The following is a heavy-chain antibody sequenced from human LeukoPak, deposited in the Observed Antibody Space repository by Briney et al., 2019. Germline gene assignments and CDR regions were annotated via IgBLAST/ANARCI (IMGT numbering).Heavy chain of an antibody. V-gene: IGHV3-23*01. D-gene: IGHD6-19*01. CDR3: AKDGGSRQWPHLDY. CDR2: ISGSGGST. CDR1: GFTFSNYA. J-gene: IGHJ4*02. Sequence: GGSLRLSCAASGFTFSNYAMNWVRQAPGKGLEWVSAISGSGGSTYYADSVKGRFTISRDNSKNTLYLQMNSLRAEDTAVYYCAKDGGSRQWPHLDYWGQGTLVTVSS.